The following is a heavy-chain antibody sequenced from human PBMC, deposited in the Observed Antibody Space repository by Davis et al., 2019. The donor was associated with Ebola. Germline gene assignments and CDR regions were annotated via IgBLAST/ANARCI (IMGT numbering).Heavy chain of an antibody. V-gene: IGHV6-1*01. CDR2: TYYNSKWYN. CDR3: VRGWLRSAFDQ. D-gene: IGHD5-12*01. J-gene: IGHJ4*02. Sequence: HSQTLSLTCAISGDSLSVNNGVWNWIRQSPSRGLEWLGRTYYNSKWYNDYAVSVKSRITINAETSKNQLSLHLNSVTPEDTAVDYCVRGWLRSAFDQWGQGTLVTVSS. CDR1: GDSLSVNNGV.